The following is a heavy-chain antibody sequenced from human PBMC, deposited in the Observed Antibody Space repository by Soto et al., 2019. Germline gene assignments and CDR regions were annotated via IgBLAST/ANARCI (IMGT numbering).Heavy chain of an antibody. CDR1: GGSFRGYY. CDR2: INHSGST. D-gene: IGHD3-16*02. Sequence: QVQLQQWGAGLLKPSETLSLTCAVYGGSFRGYYWSWIRQPPGKGLEWIGEINHSGSTNYNPSLKSRVTISVDTSKNQFSLKLSSVTAADTAVYYCARGTFKPTHIWGSYRDRLRGFDAFDIWGQGTMVTVSS. CDR3: ARGTFKPTHIWGSYRDRLRGFDAFDI. V-gene: IGHV4-34*01. J-gene: IGHJ3*02.